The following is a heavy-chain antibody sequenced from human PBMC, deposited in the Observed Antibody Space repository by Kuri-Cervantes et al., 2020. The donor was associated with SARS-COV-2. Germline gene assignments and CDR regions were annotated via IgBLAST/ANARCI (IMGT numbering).Heavy chain of an antibody. CDR2: IYHSGST. V-gene: IGHV4-38-2*02. CDR3: ARDLRNTVVTPNYYYYYYMDV. CDR1: GYSISSGYY. J-gene: IGHJ6*03. D-gene: IGHD4-23*01. Sequence: GSLRLSCAVSGYSISSGYYWGWIRQPPGKGLEWIGSIYHSGSTYYNPSLKSRVTISVDTSKNQFSPELSSVTAADTAVYYCARDLRNTVVTPNYYYYYYMDVWGKGTTVTVFS.